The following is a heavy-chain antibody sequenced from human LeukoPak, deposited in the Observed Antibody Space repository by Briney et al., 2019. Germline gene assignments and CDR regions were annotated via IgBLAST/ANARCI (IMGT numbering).Heavy chain of an antibody. CDR3: ARARAPVTRISSFDI. D-gene: IGHD4-17*01. CDR2: ISFDGTDA. CDR1: GFTFSSYA. Sequence: GTSLRLSCAASGFTFSSYAIHSVRQAPGKGLGWVAVISFDGTDAFYAASVKGRFTISRDNSKNTLYLQMNSLRADDTAVYYCARARAPVTRISSFDIWGQGTMVTVSS. V-gene: IGHV3-30*04. J-gene: IGHJ3*02.